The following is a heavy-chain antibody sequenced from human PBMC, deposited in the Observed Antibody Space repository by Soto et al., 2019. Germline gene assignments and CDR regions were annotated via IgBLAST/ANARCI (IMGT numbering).Heavy chain of an antibody. V-gene: IGHV3-30-3*01. D-gene: IGHD1-26*01. CDR3: ARGGWELLST. CDR2: ISYDGSNK. Sequence: GGSLRLSCAASGFTFSSYAMHWVRQAPGKGLEWVAVISYDGSNKYYADSVKGRFTISRDNSKNTLYLQMNSLRAEDTAVYYCARGGWELLSTWGQGSLVTVSS. CDR1: GFTFSSYA. J-gene: IGHJ5*02.